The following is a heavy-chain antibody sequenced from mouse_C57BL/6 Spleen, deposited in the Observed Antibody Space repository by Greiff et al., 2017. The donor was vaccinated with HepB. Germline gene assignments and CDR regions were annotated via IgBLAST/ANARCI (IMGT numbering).Heavy chain of an antibody. CDR1: GYTFTDYY. CDR3: ASARYYGSSDGDAMDY. V-gene: IGHV1-34*01. CDR2: IYPNNGGN. D-gene: IGHD1-1*01. J-gene: IGHJ4*01. Sequence: VQLQQSGPELVKPGASVKMSCKASGYTFTDYYMHWVKQSHGKSLEWIGYIYPNNGGNGYNQKFKGKATLTVAKSSSTAYMELRSLTSEDSAVYDCASARYYGSSDGDAMDYWGQGTSVTVSS.